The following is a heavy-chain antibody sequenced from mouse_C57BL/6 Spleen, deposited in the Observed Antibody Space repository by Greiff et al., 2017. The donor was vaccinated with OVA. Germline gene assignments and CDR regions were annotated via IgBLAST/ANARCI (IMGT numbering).Heavy chain of an antibody. Sequence: QVQLKQPGAELVKPGASVKMSCKASGYTFTSYWITWVKQRPGQGLEWIGDIYPGSGSTNYNEKFKSKATLTVDTSSSTAYMQLSSLTSEDSAVYYWARWLLRRDCDVWGTGTTVTVSS. CDR1: GYTFTSYW. J-gene: IGHJ1*03. D-gene: IGHD2-3*01. V-gene: IGHV1-55*01. CDR2: IYPGSGST. CDR3: ARWLLRRDCDV.